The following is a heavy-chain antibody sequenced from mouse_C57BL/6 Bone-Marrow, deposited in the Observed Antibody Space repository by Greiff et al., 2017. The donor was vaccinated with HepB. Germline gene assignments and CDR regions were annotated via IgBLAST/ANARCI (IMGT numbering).Heavy chain of an antibody. CDR3: ARERSSMSTMVTTFAMDY. Sequence: QVQLQQPGAELVKPGASVKLSCKASGYTFTSYWMHWVKQRPGRGLEWIGRIDPNSGGTKYNEKFKSKATLTVDKPSSTAYMQLSSLTSEDSAVYYCARERSSMSTMVTTFAMDYWGQGTSVTVSS. CDR1: GYTFTSYW. J-gene: IGHJ4*01. D-gene: IGHD2-2*01. CDR2: IDPNSGGT. V-gene: IGHV1-72*01.